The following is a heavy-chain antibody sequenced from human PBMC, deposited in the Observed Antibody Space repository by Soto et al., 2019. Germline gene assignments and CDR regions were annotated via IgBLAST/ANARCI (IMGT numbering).Heavy chain of an antibody. D-gene: IGHD2-2*01. V-gene: IGHV6-1*01. CDR2: TYYRSKWYN. J-gene: IGHJ3*02. Sequence: SQTLSLTCAISGDSVSSNSAAWNWIRQSPSRGLEWLGRTYYRSKWYNDYAVSVKSRITINPDTSKNQFSLQLNSVTPEDTAVYYCARVDSRTSHLSLYQLLLRADAFDIWGQGTMVTVSS. CDR1: GDSVSSNSAA. CDR3: ARVDSRTSHLSLYQLLLRADAFDI.